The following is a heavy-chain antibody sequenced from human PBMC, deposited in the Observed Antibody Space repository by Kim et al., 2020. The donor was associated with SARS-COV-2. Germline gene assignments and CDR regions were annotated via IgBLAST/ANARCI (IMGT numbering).Heavy chain of an antibody. Sequence: GGSLRLSCAASGFTFSSYAMSWVRQAPGKGLEWVSAISGSGGSTYYADSVKGRFTISRDNSKNTLYLQMNSLRAEDTAVYYCAKDHSYYIRLGELSLYRGIYYYYGMDFWGQGTTVTVSS. CDR3: AKDHSYYIRLGELSLYRGIYYYYGMDF. J-gene: IGHJ6*02. CDR1: GFTFSSYA. CDR2: ISGSGGST. D-gene: IGHD3-16*02. V-gene: IGHV3-23*01.